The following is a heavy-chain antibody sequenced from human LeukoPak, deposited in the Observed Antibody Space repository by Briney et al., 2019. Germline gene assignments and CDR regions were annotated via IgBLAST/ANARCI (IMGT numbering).Heavy chain of an antibody. CDR1: GFTVSSNY. D-gene: IGHD3-22*01. V-gene: IGHV3-53*05. Sequence: GGSLRLSCAASGFTVSSNYMNWVRQAPGKGLEWVSVIYSGGSTYYADSVKGRFTISRDNSKNTLYLQINSLRPEDTAVYYCAKVRPYDSRDFDSWGQGTLVTVSS. CDR2: IYSGGST. J-gene: IGHJ4*02. CDR3: AKVRPYDSRDFDS.